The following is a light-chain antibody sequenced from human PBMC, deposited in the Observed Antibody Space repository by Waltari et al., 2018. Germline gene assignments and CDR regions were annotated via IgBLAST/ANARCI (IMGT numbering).Light chain of an antibody. V-gene: IGKV4-1*01. CDR3: QQYFTRPPYT. CDR2: WAS. Sequence: DIGMTQSPDSLAVSLGERATINCRTSQSIFSRSNNKNFLAWYQQKPGHPPKVLISWASSRKSGVPERFSGSGSETDFTLTINSLQAEDVAIYYCQQYFTRPPYTFGQGTKLEIK. CDR1: QSIFSRSNNKNF. J-gene: IGKJ2*01.